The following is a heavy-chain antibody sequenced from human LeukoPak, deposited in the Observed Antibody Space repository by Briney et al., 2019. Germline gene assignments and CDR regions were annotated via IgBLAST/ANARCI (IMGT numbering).Heavy chain of an antibody. Sequence: GGSLRLSCAASGFTFSTYTMHWVRQAPGKGLEWVSSISSSSSYIYYADSVKGRFTISRDNAKNSLYLQMNSLRAEDTAVYYCASGYSYGFDYWGQGTLVTVSS. D-gene: IGHD5-18*01. CDR3: ASGYSYGFDY. CDR1: GFTFSTYT. V-gene: IGHV3-21*01. J-gene: IGHJ4*02. CDR2: ISSSSSYI.